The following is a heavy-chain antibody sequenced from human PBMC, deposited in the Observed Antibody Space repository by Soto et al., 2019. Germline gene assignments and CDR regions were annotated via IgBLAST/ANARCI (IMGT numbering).Heavy chain of an antibody. CDR1: GYTFTSYD. CDR2: IIPMFGTT. J-gene: IGHJ5*02. V-gene: IGHV1-69*13. Sequence: SVKVSCKASGYTFTSYDINWVRQAPGQGLEWMGGIIPMFGTTTYAENFQGRVTITADESTSTAYMELTSLRSEDTAVYYCTRDLYYFDSSAYYGHNWFDPWGQGTRVTVSS. CDR3: TRDLYYFDSSAYYGHNWFDP. D-gene: IGHD3-22*01.